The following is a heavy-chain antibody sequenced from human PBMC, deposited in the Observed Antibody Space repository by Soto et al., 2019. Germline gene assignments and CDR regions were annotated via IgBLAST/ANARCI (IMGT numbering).Heavy chain of an antibody. J-gene: IGHJ5*02. CDR1: GFTFTSYG. D-gene: IGHD3-10*01. V-gene: IGHV3-30*18. CDR2: ISKDGAEK. Sequence: QVQLVESGGGVVQPGRSLRLSCAASGFTFTSYGMHWVRQAPGKGLDRVAVISKDGAEKYYADSVKGRFTISRDNSKNTLYLQMNSLRVEDTAVYYCAKDWSSSSGTYYTAWGQGTLVTVSS. CDR3: AKDWSSSSGTYYTA.